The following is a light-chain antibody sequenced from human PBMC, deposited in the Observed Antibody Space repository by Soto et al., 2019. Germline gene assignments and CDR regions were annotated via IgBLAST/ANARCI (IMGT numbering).Light chain of an antibody. J-gene: IGKJ2*01. CDR2: GAS. CDR3: QQYGSSPMYT. CDR1: QSVGSSY. V-gene: IGKV3-20*01. Sequence: EIVLTQSPGTLSLSPGERATLSCRASQSVGSSYLAWYQQKPGQAPRLLIYGASSRATGIPDRFSGSGSGTDFTLAISRLEPEDFAVYYCQQYGSSPMYTFGQGTRLGIK.